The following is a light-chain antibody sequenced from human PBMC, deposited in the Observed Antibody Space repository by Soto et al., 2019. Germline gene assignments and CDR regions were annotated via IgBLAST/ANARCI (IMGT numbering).Light chain of an antibody. CDR3: QQAKSFPLT. Sequence: DIQVTQSPSSVSASVGDRVTITCRASQDINNWLAWYQQKPGKAPKLLVYTTSNLQSGVPSRFSGRGSGKDFTLPLRSLQPEDFATYYCQQAKSFPLTLGGGTKVEIK. CDR1: QDINNW. V-gene: IGKV1D-12*01. J-gene: IGKJ4*01. CDR2: TTS.